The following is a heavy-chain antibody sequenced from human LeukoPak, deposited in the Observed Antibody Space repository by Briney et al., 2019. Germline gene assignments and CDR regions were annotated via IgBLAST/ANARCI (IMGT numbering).Heavy chain of an antibody. D-gene: IGHD5-18*01. CDR1: GGTFSSYA. CDR2: IIPIFGTA. J-gene: IGHJ4*02. CDR3: ARDPQLWPEGDY. Sequence: SVKVSCKASGGTFSSYAISWVRQAPGQGLEWMGGIIPIFGTANYAQKFQGRVTITADESTSTAYMELSSLRSEDTAVYYCARDPQLWPEGDYWGQGTLVTVSS. V-gene: IGHV1-69*13.